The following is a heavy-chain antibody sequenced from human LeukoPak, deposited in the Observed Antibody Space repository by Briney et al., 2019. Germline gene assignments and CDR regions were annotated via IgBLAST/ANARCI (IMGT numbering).Heavy chain of an antibody. V-gene: IGHV3-7*01. D-gene: IGHD2-15*01. CDR3: VRDRGYSTYDY. J-gene: IGHJ4*02. CDR2: IKEDGGEI. Sequence: GGSLRLSCVASEFTFSNYWMAWVRQAPGKGPEWVANIKEDGGEINYVDSVRGRFTISRDNARNSLYLQMNSLRAEDTAVYYCVRDRGYSTYDYWGQGTLASVSS. CDR1: EFTFSNYW.